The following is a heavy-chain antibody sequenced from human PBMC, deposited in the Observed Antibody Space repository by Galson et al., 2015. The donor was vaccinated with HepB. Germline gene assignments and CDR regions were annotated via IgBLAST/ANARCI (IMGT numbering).Heavy chain of an antibody. Sequence: SLRLSCAASGITLTSYWMHWVRQPPGKGLVWVSRISGDGTSTSYADSVKGRFTISRDNAKNTVYLQMNNVRGEDTAVYYCARGGGHYGDFVNWGQGTLVTVSS. D-gene: IGHD4-17*01. CDR3: ARGGGHYGDFVN. CDR2: ISGDGTST. J-gene: IGHJ4*02. CDR1: GITLTSYW. V-gene: IGHV3-74*03.